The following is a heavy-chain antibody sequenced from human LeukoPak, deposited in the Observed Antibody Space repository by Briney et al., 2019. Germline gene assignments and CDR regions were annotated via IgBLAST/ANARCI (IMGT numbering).Heavy chain of an antibody. D-gene: IGHD6-6*01. CDR1: GGTFSSYA. V-gene: IGHV1-69*13. J-gene: IGHJ4*02. CDR3: ASYQPARRVLDY. CDR2: IIPIFGTA. Sequence: ASVKVSCKASGGTFSSYAISWVRQAPGQGLEWMGGIIPIFGTANYAQKFQGRVTITADESTSTAYMELSSLRSEDTAVYYCASYQPARRVLDYWGQGTLVTVSS.